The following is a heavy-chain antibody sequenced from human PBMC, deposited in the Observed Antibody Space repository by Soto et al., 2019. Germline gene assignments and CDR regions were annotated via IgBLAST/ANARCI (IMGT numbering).Heavy chain of an antibody. D-gene: IGHD2-21*02. J-gene: IGHJ5*02. CDR2: IYYSGST. V-gene: IGHV4-39*01. CDR1: GGSISSSSYF. Sequence: QLQLQESGPGLVKPSETLSLTCSVSGGSISSSSYFWGWIRQPPGKGVEWIGSIYYSGSTYYNPSLQSRVTVSVDTSKNQFSLKLRSVTAAATAVYYCARHPSDFWFDPWGQGTLVTVSS. CDR3: ARHPSDFWFDP.